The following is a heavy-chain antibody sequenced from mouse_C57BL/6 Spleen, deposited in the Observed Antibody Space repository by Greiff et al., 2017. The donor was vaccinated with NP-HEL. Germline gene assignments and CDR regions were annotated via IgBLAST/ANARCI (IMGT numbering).Heavy chain of an antibody. CDR3: ARGTAQATFDY. Sequence: QVQLKQPGAKLVKPGASVKMSCKASGYTFTSYWITWVKQRPGQGLEWIGDIYPGSGSTNYNEKFKSKATLTVDTSSSTAYMQLSSLTSEDSAVYYCARGTAQATFDYWGQGTALTVSS. V-gene: IGHV1-55*01. CDR1: GYTFTSYW. CDR2: IYPGSGST. J-gene: IGHJ2*01. D-gene: IGHD3-2*02.